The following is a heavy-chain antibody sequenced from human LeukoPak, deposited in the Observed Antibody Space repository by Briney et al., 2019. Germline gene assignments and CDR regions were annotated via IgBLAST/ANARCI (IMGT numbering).Heavy chain of an antibody. CDR3: AKLDSYYGSGNSDY. CDR1: GFTFSSYA. D-gene: IGHD3-10*01. CDR2: ISGSGGST. J-gene: IGHJ4*02. Sequence: GGSLRLSCAASGFTFSSYAMSWVRQAPGKGLEWVSAISGSGGSTYYADSVKGRFTISRDNSKNTLYLQMNSLRVEDTAVYYCAKLDSYYGSGNSDYWGQGTLVTVSS. V-gene: IGHV3-23*01.